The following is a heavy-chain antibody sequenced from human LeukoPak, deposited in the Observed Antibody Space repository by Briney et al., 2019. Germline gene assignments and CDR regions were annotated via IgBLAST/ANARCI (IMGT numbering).Heavy chain of an antibody. Sequence: PGGSLRLSCAASGFTFSSYGMHWVRQAPGKGLEWVAVIWYDGSNKYYADSVKGRFTISRDNSKNTLYLQMNSLRAEDTAVYYCAREPLEGDYNYYYGMDVWDKGTTVTVSS. D-gene: IGHD1-1*01. J-gene: IGHJ6*04. V-gene: IGHV3-33*08. CDR2: IWYDGSNK. CDR1: GFTFSSYG. CDR3: AREPLEGDYNYYYGMDV.